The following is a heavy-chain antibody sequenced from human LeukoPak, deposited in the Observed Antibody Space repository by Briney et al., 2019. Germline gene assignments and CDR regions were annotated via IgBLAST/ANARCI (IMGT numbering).Heavy chain of an antibody. CDR2: ISSSSSYT. CDR1: GFTFSSYS. V-gene: IGHV3-21*01. CDR3: ARDRSRDTA. Sequence: GGSLRLSCAASGFTFSSYSMNWVRQAPGKGLEWVSSISSSSSYTYYADSVKGRFTISRDSAKNSLYLQMNSLRAEDTAVYYCARDRSRDTAWGQGTLVTVSS. J-gene: IGHJ4*02. D-gene: IGHD5-18*01.